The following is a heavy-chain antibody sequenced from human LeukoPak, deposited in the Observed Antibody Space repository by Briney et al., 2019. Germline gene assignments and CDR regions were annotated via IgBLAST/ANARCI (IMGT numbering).Heavy chain of an antibody. V-gene: IGHV3-53*01. D-gene: IGHD3-9*01. J-gene: IGHJ4*02. Sequence: GGSLRLSCAASGFTVSSNYMSWVRQAPGKGLEWVSVIYSGGSTYYADSVKGRFTISRDNAKNSLYLQMNSLRAEDTAVYYCAKNDWSSSFYFDYWGQGTLVTVSS. CDR3: AKNDWSSSFYFDY. CDR2: IYSGGST. CDR1: GFTVSSNY.